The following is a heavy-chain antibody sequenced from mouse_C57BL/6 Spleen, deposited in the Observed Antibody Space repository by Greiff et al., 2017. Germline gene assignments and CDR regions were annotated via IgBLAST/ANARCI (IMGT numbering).Heavy chain of an antibody. V-gene: IGHV1-81*01. CDR2: IYPRSGNT. J-gene: IGHJ2*01. CDR1: GYTFTSYG. D-gene: IGHD4-1*02. Sequence: QVQLQQSGAELARPGASVKLSCKASGYTFTSYGISWVKQRTGQGLEWIGEIYPRSGNTYYNEKFKGKATLTADKSSSTAYMELRSLTSEDSAVYFCARQVGWSSGNYFDYWGQGTTLTVSS. CDR3: ARQVGWSSGNYFDY.